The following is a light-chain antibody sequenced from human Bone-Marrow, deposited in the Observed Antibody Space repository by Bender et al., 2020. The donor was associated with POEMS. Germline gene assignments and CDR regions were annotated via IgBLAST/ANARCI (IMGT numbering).Light chain of an antibody. CDR2: ANN. V-gene: IGLV1-44*01. CDR1: SSNIGAGYD. Sequence: QSVLTQPPSASGTPGQRVTISCSGGSSNIGAGYDVHWYQQLPGLAPKLVIYANNIRPSGVPDRFSGSKSGTSASLAITGLQSEDEADYYCAVCDDSLNGWVFGGGTKLTVL. J-gene: IGLJ3*02. CDR3: AVCDDSLNGWV.